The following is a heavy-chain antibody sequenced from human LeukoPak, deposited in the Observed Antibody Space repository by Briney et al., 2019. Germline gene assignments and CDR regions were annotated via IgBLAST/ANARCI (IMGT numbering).Heavy chain of an antibody. Sequence: GASVKVSCKASGYTFTSYDINWVRQATGQGLEWMGWMNPNSGNTGYAQKFQGRVTMTRNTSISTAYMELSSLRSEDTAVYYCARGLKRRSTMIVVVIGYWGQGTLVTVSS. CDR3: ARGLKRRSTMIVVVIGY. CDR2: MNPNSGNT. D-gene: IGHD3-22*01. V-gene: IGHV1-8*01. J-gene: IGHJ4*02. CDR1: GYTFTSYD.